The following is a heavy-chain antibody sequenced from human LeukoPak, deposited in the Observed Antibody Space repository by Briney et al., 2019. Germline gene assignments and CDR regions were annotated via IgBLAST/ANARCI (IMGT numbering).Heavy chain of an antibody. Sequence: SETLSLTCAVYGGSFIGYDWTWIRQPPGKGLEWIGEINHSGSTNYNPSLKSRVTISVDTSKNQFSLKLSSVTAADTAVYYCATRTRGYGSGSYVNDYWGQGTLVTVSS. CDR3: ATRTRGYGSGSYVNDY. CDR2: INHSGST. CDR1: GGSFIGYD. J-gene: IGHJ4*02. V-gene: IGHV4-34*01. D-gene: IGHD3-10*01.